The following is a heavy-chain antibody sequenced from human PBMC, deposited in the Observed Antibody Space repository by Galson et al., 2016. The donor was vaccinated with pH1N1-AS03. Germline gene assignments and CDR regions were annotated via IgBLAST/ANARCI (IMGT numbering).Heavy chain of an antibody. V-gene: IGHV4-4*07. CDR3: SREALYSSVDCFDL. CDR1: GDSISIDY. D-gene: IGHD2-2*02. CDR2: THTSGSS. Sequence: ETLSLTCTVSGDSISIDYWSWIRQSAGKGLEWIGRTHTSGSSNYNPSLKGRVTMSIDRSKNEISLKVTSVTAADTAVYYCSREALYSSVDCFDLWGQGTRSPSPQ. J-gene: IGHJ5*02.